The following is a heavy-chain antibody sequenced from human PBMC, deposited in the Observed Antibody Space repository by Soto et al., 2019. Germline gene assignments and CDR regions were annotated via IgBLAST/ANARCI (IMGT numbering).Heavy chain of an antibody. CDR2: IKQDGSEK. J-gene: IGHJ1*01. V-gene: IGHV3-7*01. CDR3: ARVRSSWEEYFQH. CDR1: GFTFSSYW. D-gene: IGHD6-13*01. Sequence: PGGSLRLSCAASGFTFSSYWMSWVRQAPGKGLEWVANIKQDGSEKYYVDSVKGRFTISRDNAKNSLYLQMNSLRAEDTAVYYCARVRSSWEEYFQHWGQGTLVTVSS.